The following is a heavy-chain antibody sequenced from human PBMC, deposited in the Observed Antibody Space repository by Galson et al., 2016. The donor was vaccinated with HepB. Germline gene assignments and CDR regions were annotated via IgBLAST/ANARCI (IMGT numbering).Heavy chain of an antibody. Sequence: SETLSLTCAVSGYSISNGHNWGWIRQPPGKGLEWIGSVHHSGSAFYNPSFRGRVTISVDTSENQVSLNLRSVTAADTAVYYCARETWGLRIPDYWGQGTLVTVSS. CDR1: GYSISNGHN. D-gene: IGHD3-16*01. J-gene: IGHJ4*02. V-gene: IGHV4-38-2*02. CDR2: VHHSGSA. CDR3: ARETWGLRIPDY.